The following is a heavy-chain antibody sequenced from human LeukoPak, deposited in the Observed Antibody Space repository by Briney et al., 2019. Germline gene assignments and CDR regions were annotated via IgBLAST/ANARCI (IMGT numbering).Heavy chain of an antibody. CDR1: GYIFPSYG. V-gene: IGHV1-18*01. CDR2: ISAYNGYT. J-gene: IGHJ4*02. D-gene: IGHD2-2*01. CDR3: ARAGIYCSGSSCYDDY. Sequence: ASVKVSCKASGYIFPSYGITWVRQAPGQGLEWMGWISAYNGYTNYAQKLQGRLTMTTDTSTSTAYMDLRSLRSDDTAVYYCARAGIYCSGSSCYDDYWGQGTLVTVSS.